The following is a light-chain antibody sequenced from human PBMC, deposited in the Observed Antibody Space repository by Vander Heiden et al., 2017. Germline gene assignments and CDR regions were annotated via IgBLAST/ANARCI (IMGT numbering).Light chain of an antibody. CDR2: EVS. CDR1: SSDVGSYNF. J-gene: IGLJ2*01. CDR3: CSYAGSRTLV. V-gene: IGLV2-23*02. Sequence: QSALTQPASVSGSPGQSITISCTGTSSDVGSYNFVSWYQQHPGKAPKLRIYEVSKRPSGVSNRFSGSKSGNTASLTISGLQAEDEADYYCCSYAGSRTLVFGGGTELTVL.